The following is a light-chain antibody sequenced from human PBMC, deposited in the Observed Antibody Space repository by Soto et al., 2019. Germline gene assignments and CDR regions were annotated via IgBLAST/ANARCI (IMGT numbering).Light chain of an antibody. V-gene: IGKV1-39*01. CDR2: DAS. J-gene: IGKJ3*01. CDR3: QHSYKSPFT. Sequence: DIQMTQAPSSLSASVGDRVTITCRASQSISHYVNWYQQKPRKAPRLLIFDASSLQGGVPSRFSGSGSGTDFTLTISSLQPEDFATYYCQHSYKSPFTFGPGTKVDIK. CDR1: QSISHY.